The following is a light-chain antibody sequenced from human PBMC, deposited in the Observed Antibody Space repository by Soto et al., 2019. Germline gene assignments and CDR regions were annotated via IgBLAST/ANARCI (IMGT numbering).Light chain of an antibody. Sequence: EIVLTQSPATLSLSAGERVTLSCRASQSVSSYLAWYQQEPGQAPRLLIYDASNRATGIPARFSGSGSGTDFTLTISSLEPEDFAVYSCQQRSNWLTFGGGTKVDIK. CDR1: QSVSSY. CDR2: DAS. V-gene: IGKV3-11*01. J-gene: IGKJ4*01. CDR3: QQRSNWLT.